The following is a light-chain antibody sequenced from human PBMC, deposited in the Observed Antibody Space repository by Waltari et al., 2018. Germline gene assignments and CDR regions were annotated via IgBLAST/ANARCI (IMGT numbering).Light chain of an antibody. Sequence: EIVLTQSPGTLSLSPGERATLSCRASQSVRSSSLAWYQQKPGQAPRLLIYGPSSRATCIPDRFSGSGSGTDFTLTISRLEPEDFAVYYCQQYGSSPYTFGQGTKLEIK. CDR1: QSVRSSS. J-gene: IGKJ2*01. CDR3: QQYGSSPYT. CDR2: GPS. V-gene: IGKV3-20*01.